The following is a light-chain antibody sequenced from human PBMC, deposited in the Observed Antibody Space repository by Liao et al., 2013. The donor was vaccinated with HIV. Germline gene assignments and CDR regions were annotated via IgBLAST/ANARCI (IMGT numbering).Light chain of an antibody. J-gene: IGLJ2*01. CDR3: QAWDTDIVV. CDR2: QNT. V-gene: IGLV3-1*01. Sequence: DELTQPPSVSVSPGQTASITCSGNILGDKYASWYQQRPGQSPVLVIYQNTKRPSGIPERFSGSNSGNTATLTISGTQAMDEADYFCQAWDTDIVVFGGGTKLAVL. CDR1: ILGDKY.